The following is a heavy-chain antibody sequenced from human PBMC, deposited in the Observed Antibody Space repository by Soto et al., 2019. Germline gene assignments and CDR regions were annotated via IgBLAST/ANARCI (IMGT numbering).Heavy chain of an antibody. CDR2: IYYNGNT. J-gene: IGHJ5*02. CDR1: GGSISSGGYY. V-gene: IGHV4-31*03. CDR3: ARCSLVVIPVPGFDP. Sequence: SETLSLTCTVSGGSISSGGYYWSWIRQHPGRGLEWIGYIYYNGNTYCNPSLKSRVTVSVDTSKNQFSLNVRSVTAADTAVYYCARCSLVVIPVPGFDPWGQGTLVTVSS. D-gene: IGHD2-15*01.